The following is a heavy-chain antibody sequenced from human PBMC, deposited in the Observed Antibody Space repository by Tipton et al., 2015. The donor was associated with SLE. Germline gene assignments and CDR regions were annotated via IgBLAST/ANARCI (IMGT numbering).Heavy chain of an antibody. Sequence: TLSLTCTFSGGSISSSSYYLGWVRQPPGKGLEWIGSIYYSGSTYSNPSLKSRVTISVDTSKNQFSLKLSSVTAADTAVYYCAREGDCGGDCSSGFDSWGQGTLVTVSS. CDR2: IYYSGST. CDR1: GGSISSSSYY. V-gene: IGHV4-39*07. D-gene: IGHD2-21*01. J-gene: IGHJ4*02. CDR3: AREGDCGGDCSSGFDS.